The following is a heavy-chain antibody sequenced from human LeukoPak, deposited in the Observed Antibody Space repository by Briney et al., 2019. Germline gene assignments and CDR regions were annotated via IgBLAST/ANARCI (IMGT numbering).Heavy chain of an antibody. CDR1: GFNYSSYT. Sequence: PGGSLRLSCAASGFNYSSYTMNWVRQAPGMGLEWLSYISASRDITYYADSVKGRFTISRDNSKNTLYLQMNSLRAEDTAVYYCIGVTFKIAVAGTPWFDPWGQGTLVTVSS. CDR2: ISASRDIT. J-gene: IGHJ5*02. V-gene: IGHV3-48*01. D-gene: IGHD6-19*01. CDR3: IGVTFKIAVAGTPWFDP.